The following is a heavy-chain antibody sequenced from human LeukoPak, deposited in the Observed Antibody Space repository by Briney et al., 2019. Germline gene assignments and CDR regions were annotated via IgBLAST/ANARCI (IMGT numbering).Heavy chain of an antibody. V-gene: IGHV3-53*01. CDR3: AKEAPNKQAFDY. Sequence: GGSLRLSCAASGFTVSSNYMSWVRQAPGKGLEWVSVIYSGGSTYYADSVKGRFTISRDNSKNTLYLQMNSLRAEDTAVYYCAKEAPNKQAFDYWGQGTLVTVSS. CDR1: GFTVSSNY. D-gene: IGHD6-13*01. J-gene: IGHJ4*02. CDR2: IYSGGST.